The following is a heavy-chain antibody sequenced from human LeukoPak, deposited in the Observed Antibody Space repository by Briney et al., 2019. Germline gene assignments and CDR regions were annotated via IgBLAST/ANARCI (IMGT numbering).Heavy chain of an antibody. V-gene: IGHV4-4*02. Sequence: KPSGTLSLTCAVSGGSISSSNWWSWVRQPPGKGLEWIGEIYHSGSTNYNPSLKSRVTISVDKSKNQFSLKLSSVTAADTAVYYCASSPRWELLLGDYYYGMDVWGQGTTVTVSS. J-gene: IGHJ6*02. CDR3: ASSPRWELLLGDYYYGMDV. CDR1: GGSISSSNW. CDR2: IYHSGST. D-gene: IGHD1-26*01.